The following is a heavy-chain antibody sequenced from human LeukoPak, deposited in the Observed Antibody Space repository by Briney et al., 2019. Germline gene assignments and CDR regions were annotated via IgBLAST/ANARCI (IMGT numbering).Heavy chain of an antibody. J-gene: IGHJ4*02. D-gene: IGHD1-26*01. CDR1: GYTFTSYD. V-gene: IGHV1-2*06. Sequence: VSVKVTCKASGYTFTSYDINWVRQATGQELEWMGRINPDSGGTNSSQRFQGRVTMTRDTSISTAYMELTRLRSDDTAVYYCASPEEVGGSTLPLVHWGQGTLVAVSS. CDR3: ASPEEVGGSTLPLVH. CDR2: INPDSGGT.